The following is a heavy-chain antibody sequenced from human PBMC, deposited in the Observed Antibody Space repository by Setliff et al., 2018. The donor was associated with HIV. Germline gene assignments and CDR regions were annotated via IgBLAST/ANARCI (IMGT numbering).Heavy chain of an antibody. Sequence: GGSLRLSCSASGFTFSNSAMHWVRQAPGKGLEWVSYISSSSSTIYYADSVKGRFTISRDNAKNSLYLQMNSLRAEDTAVYYCARVSRNVWGSYRYPFDYWGQGTLVTVSS. CDR1: GFTFSNSA. CDR2: ISSSSSTI. CDR3: ARVSRNVWGSYRYPFDY. V-gene: IGHV3-48*01. D-gene: IGHD3-16*02. J-gene: IGHJ4*02.